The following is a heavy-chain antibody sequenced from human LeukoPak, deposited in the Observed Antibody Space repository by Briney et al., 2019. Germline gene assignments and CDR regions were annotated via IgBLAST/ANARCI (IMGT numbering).Heavy chain of an antibody. CDR3: ATAKYSSSFMDV. J-gene: IGHJ6*03. Sequence: GASVKVSCKASGGTFSSYAISWVRQAPGQGLEWMGRIIPILGIANYAQKFQGRVTITADKSTSTAYMELSSLRSEDTAVYYCATAKYSSSFMDVWGKGTTVTVSS. CDR1: GGTFSSYA. CDR2: IIPILGIA. D-gene: IGHD6-6*01. V-gene: IGHV1-69*04.